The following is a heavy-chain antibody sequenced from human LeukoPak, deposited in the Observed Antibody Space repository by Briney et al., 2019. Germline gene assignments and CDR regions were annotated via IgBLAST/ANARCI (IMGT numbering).Heavy chain of an antibody. D-gene: IGHD1-1*01. Sequence: GGSLRLSCAASGSTFSSYWMSWVRQAPGKGLEWVANIKQDGSEKYYVDSVKGRLTISRDNAKNSLSLQMNSLRAEDTAVYYCARDKTTGDSWFDSWGQGTLVTASS. J-gene: IGHJ5*01. V-gene: IGHV3-7*01. CDR2: IKQDGSEK. CDR1: GSTFSSYW. CDR3: ARDKTTGDSWFDS.